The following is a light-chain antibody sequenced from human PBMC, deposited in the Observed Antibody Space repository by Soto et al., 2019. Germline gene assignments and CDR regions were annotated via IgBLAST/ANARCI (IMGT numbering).Light chain of an antibody. CDR3: QQCFSRPLT. CDR2: WAS. Sequence: DIVLTQSPDSLAMSLGARATINCRSSQSVLFNSNQKNFLAWYQQKPGQTPKLLIYWASTRQSGVPDSFSGGGSGTDFTLTISRLQAEDVAFYYCQQCFSRPLTFGRGTRLEIK. CDR1: QSVLFNSNQKNF. V-gene: IGKV4-1*01. J-gene: IGKJ5*01.